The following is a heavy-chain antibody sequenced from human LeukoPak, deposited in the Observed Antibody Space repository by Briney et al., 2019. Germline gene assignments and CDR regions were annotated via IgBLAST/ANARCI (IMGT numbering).Heavy chain of an antibody. CDR1: GFNFRGYA. V-gene: IGHV3-23*01. J-gene: IGHJ6*02. Sequence: GGSLRLSCAASGFNFRGYAMSWVRQAPGKGLEWVSAMSGSGARAHYAESVRGRFTISRDNSQNTLHLQMNSLRAEDTAVYYCAKEVVLGETNYYYYGMDVWGQGTTVAVSS. CDR3: AKEVVLGETNYYYYGMDV. D-gene: IGHD1-26*01. CDR2: MSGSGARA.